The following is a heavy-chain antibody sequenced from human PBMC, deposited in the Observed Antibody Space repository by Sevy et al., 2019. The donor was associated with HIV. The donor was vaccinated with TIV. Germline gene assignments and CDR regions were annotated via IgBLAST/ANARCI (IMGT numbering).Heavy chain of an antibody. J-gene: IGHJ4*02. Sequence: SETLSLTCAVSGYSISSDYYWGWIRQPPGKGLEWIGSIYHSGYSYYNPSLKSRVTISVDTSKNMFSLKLSSVTAADTAVYYCARAIGTQVAGLYYFDYWGQGTLVTVSS. CDR2: IYHSGYS. CDR1: GYSISSDYY. D-gene: IGHD6-19*01. CDR3: ARAIGTQVAGLYYFDY. V-gene: IGHV4-38-2*01.